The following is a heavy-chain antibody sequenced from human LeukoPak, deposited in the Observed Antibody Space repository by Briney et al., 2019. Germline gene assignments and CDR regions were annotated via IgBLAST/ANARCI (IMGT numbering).Heavy chain of an antibody. J-gene: IGHJ4*02. V-gene: IGHV4-4*08. CDR2: IYTSGST. D-gene: IGHD2-2*01. Sequence: SETLSLTCTVSGGSISSYYWSWIRQPPGKGLEWIGRIYTSGSTNYNPSLKSRVTISVDTSKNQFSLKLSSVTAADTAVYYCARAHKYCSSTSCYYRFDYWGQGTLVTVSS. CDR3: ARAHKYCSSTSCYYRFDY. CDR1: GGSISSYY.